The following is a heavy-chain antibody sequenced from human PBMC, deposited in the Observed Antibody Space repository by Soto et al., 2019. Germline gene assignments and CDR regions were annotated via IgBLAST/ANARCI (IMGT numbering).Heavy chain of an antibody. D-gene: IGHD2-15*01. CDR3: ARVDIYSRQNADGVYFDY. Sequence: QVQLQESGPGLVKPSQTLSLTCTVSGGSISSGGYYWSWIRQHPGKGLEWIGYIYYRGSTYYNPSLKSRVTISVDTSNNQFSLKLSSVTAADTAVYYCARVDIYSRQNADGVYFDYWGQGTLVTVSS. V-gene: IGHV4-31*03. J-gene: IGHJ4*02. CDR2: IYYRGST. CDR1: GGSISSGGYY.